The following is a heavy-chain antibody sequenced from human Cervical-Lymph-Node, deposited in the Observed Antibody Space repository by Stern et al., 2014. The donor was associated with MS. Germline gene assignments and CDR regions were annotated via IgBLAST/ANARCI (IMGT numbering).Heavy chain of an antibody. V-gene: IGHV3-23*04. CDR2: ARGNGGGA. Sequence: EVQLVESGGGLVQPGGSLRLSCAASGFTFSDYVINLVRQAPGQGLEWVSSARGNGGGAYYGDAVKGRFTISRDNSKNTLYLQMNSRRAEDTAVYFCAKDVAVADPFYFDYWGQGTLVTVSS. CDR3: AKDVAVADPFYFDY. CDR1: GFTFSDYV. J-gene: IGHJ4*02. D-gene: IGHD6-19*01.